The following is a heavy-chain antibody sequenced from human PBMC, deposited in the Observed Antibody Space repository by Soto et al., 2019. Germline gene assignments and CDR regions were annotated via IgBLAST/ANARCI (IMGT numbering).Heavy chain of an antibody. Sequence: EXLKIYCKSSGYXFTSYLIVWVRHMPGKGLEFMGIIYPGYSDTGYSPSFQGQVTISADKSISTAYLQWSSLKASDTAMYYFESTYYDSSGYYFADAFDIWGQGTMATVS. CDR3: ESTYYDSSGYYFADAFDI. CDR2: IYPGYSDT. J-gene: IGHJ3*02. CDR1: GYXFTSYL. D-gene: IGHD3-22*01. V-gene: IGHV5-51*01.